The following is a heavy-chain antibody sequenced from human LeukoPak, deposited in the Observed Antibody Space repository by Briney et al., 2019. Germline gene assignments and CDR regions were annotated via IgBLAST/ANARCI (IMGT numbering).Heavy chain of an antibody. CDR3: AKEEYYYGSGSYYNGDNWFDP. V-gene: IGHV3-30*02. J-gene: IGHJ5*02. D-gene: IGHD3-10*01. CDR1: GFTFSSYG. CDR2: IRYDGSNK. Sequence: GGSLRLSCAASGFTFSSYGMHWVRQAPGKGLEWVAFIRYDGSNKYYADTVKGRFTISRDNSKNTLYLQMNSLRAEDTAVYYCAKEEYYYGSGSYYNGDNWFDPWGQGTLVTVSS.